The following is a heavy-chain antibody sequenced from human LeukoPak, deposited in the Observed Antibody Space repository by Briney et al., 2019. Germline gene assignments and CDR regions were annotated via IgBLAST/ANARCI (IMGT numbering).Heavy chain of an antibody. CDR3: GREDRIVLGNDAFDV. CDR2: ISGDGRTI. V-gene: IGHV3-74*01. D-gene: IGHD2-8*01. Sequence: GGSLRLSCAASGFTVSHYWMNWVRQAPGKRLVWISRISGDGRTISYADSVKGRFTISRDNAKNTLSLQMNNLRGEDTAVYYCGREDRIVLGNDAFDVWGQGTMVTVSS. CDR1: GFTVSHYW. J-gene: IGHJ3*01.